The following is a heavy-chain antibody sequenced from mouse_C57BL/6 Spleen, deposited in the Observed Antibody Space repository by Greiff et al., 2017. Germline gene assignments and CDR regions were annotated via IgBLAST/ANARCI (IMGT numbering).Heavy chain of an antibody. CDR2: INYDGSST. CDR1: GFTFSAYY. CDR3: ARDRFYYGGSNYYAMDY. D-gene: IGHD1-1*01. V-gene: IGHV5-16*01. J-gene: IGHJ4*01. Sequence: EVKLVESEGGLVQPGSSMKLSCTASGFTFSAYYMAWVRQVPEKGLEWVANINYDGSSTYYLDSLKSRFIISRDNAKNILYLQMSSLKSEDIATYYCARDRFYYGGSNYYAMDYWGQGTSVTVSS.